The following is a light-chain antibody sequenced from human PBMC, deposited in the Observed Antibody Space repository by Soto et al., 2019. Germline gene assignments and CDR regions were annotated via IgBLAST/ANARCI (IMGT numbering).Light chain of an antibody. CDR3: SSYTSSSTVV. Sequence: QSALTQPTSVSGSPGQSVTISCTGTSSDVGSYNRVSWYQQPPGTAPKRMIYEVSNRPSGVPDRFSGSKSGNTASLTISGLQAEDEADYYCSSYTSSSTVVFGGGTKLTVL. CDR2: EVS. CDR1: SSDVGSYNR. V-gene: IGLV2-18*02. J-gene: IGLJ2*01.